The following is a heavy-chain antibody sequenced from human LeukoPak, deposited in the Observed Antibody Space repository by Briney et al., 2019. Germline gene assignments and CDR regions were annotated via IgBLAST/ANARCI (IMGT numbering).Heavy chain of an antibody. CDR1: GFIFSNSG. CDR3: AKDLLGLTAPKAYFDF. D-gene: IGHD2-21*02. Sequence: GGSLGLSCAVSGFIFSNSGIHWVRRAPGKGLVWVAGLSYDGSEQYYAESVKGRFTISRDNSKTTVYLQMNSLEIEDTAVYYCAKDLLGLTAPKAYFDFWGQGTLVTVSS. V-gene: IGHV3-30*18. J-gene: IGHJ4*02. CDR2: LSYDGSEQ.